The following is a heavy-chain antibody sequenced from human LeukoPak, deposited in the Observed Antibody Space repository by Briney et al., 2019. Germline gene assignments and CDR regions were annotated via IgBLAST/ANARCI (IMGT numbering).Heavy chain of an antibody. CDR2: IYYSGST. D-gene: IGHD3-16*01. J-gene: IGHJ4*02. Sequence: SETLSLTCTVSGGSISSSSYYWGWIRQPPGKGLEWIGSIYYSGSTYYNPSLKSRVTISVDTSKNQFSLKLSSVTAADTAVYYCARHGGPFDNWGQGTLVTVSS. V-gene: IGHV4-39*01. CDR1: GGSISSSSYY. CDR3: ARHGGPFDN.